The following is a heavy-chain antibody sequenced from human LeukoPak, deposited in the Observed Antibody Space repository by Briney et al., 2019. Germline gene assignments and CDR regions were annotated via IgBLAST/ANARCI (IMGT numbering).Heavy chain of an antibody. CDR2: ISSSSSTI. CDR3: ARDGPVAVATLWYFDL. CDR1: GFTFSSYS. J-gene: IGHJ2*01. V-gene: IGHV3-48*04. Sequence: GGSLRLSCAASGFTFSSYSMNWVRQAPGKGLEWVSYISSSSSTIYYADSVKGRFTISRDDAKNSLYLQMNSLRAEDTAVYYCARDGPVAVATLWYFDLWGRGTLVTVSS. D-gene: IGHD6-19*01.